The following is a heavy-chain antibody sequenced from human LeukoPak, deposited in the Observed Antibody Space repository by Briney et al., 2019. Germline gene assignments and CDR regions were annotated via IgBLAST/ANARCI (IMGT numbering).Heavy chain of an antibody. CDR3: TSTSLGANEDY. CDR2: IRPDASDT. J-gene: IGHJ4*02. CDR1: GFTFRNNW. D-gene: IGHD1-26*01. Sequence: GGSLRLSCAASGFTFRNNWMNWIRQAPGKGLEWVANIRPDASDTGYVDSVKGRFTISRDNAKNSVYLQMNSLRVDDTAVYYCTSTSLGANEDYWGQGTRVTVSS. V-gene: IGHV3-7*03.